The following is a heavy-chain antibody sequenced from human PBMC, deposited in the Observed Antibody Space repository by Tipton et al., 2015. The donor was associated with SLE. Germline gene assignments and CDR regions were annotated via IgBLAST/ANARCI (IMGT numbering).Heavy chain of an antibody. CDR2: LYTSGST. CDR3: ARGFDSLDP. Sequence: TLSLTCTVSVASISSYYWNWIRQPAGKGLEWIGRLYTSGSTNYNPSLKSRVTISVDTSKDQFSLKLSSVTAADTAVYYCARGFDSLDPWGQGTLVTVSP. D-gene: IGHD3-9*01. CDR1: VASISSYY. J-gene: IGHJ5*02. V-gene: IGHV4-4*07.